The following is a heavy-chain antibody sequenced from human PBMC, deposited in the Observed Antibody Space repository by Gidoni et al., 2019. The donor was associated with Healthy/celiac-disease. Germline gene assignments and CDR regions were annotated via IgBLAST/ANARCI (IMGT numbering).Heavy chain of an antibody. D-gene: IGHD2-2*02. CDR3: ARTYCSSTSCYTED. J-gene: IGHJ4*02. CDR1: GGSISSYY. V-gene: IGHV4-59*08. Sequence: QVQLQESGPGLVKPSETLSLTCTVSGGSISSYYWSWIRQPPGKGLEWIVYIYYSGSTNYNPSLKSRVTISVDTSKNQFSLKLSSVTAADTAVYYCARTYCSSTSCYTEDWGQGTLVTVSS. CDR2: IYYSGST.